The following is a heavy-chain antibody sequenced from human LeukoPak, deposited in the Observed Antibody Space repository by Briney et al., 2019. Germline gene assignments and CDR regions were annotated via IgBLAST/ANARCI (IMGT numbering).Heavy chain of an antibody. CDR3: ARTRPPSIFGVVDI. CDR2: IYYSGST. CDR1: GGSISSYY. D-gene: IGHD3-3*01. V-gene: IGHV4-59*01. J-gene: IGHJ3*02. Sequence: PSETLSLTCTASGGSISSYYWSWIRQPPGKGLEWIGYIYYSGSTNYNPSLKSRVTISVDTSKNQFSLKLSSVTAADTAVYYCARTRPPSIFGVVDIWGQGTMVTVSS.